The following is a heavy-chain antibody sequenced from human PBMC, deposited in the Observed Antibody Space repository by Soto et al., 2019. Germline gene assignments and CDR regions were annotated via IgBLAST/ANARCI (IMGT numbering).Heavy chain of an antibody. D-gene: IGHD2-15*01. CDR2: IQSGGST. V-gene: IGHV3-66*01. CDR3: TRDVVHCNGVRGYGGPMDV. Sequence: EVQLVESGGDLVQPGGSLRLSCAASGFSVNSKYMSWVRQAPGNGLEWVSLIQSGGSTYYAGSVKGRFTISRDFSENTLFLQMNSLRVEDTAVYYCTRDVVHCNGVRGYGGPMDVGGEWTTVTVSA. J-gene: IGHJ6*04. CDR1: GFSVNSKY.